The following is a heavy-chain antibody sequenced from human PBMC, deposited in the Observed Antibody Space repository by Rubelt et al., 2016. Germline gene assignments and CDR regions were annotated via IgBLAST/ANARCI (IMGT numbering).Heavy chain of an antibody. V-gene: IGHV4-39*07. CDR3: ARDPVVTTADY. CDR2: SGST. D-gene: IGHD3-22*01. J-gene: IGHJ4*02. Sequence: SGSTYYNPSLKSRVTISVDTSKNQFSLKLSSVTAADTAVYYCARDPVVTTADYWGQGTLVTVSS.